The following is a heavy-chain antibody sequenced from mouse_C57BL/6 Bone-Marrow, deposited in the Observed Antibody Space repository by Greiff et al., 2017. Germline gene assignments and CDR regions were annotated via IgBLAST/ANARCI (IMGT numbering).Heavy chain of an antibody. Sequence: VQLHQSGAELVRPGASVTLSCTASGYTFTDYYINWVKQRPGQGLEWIARIYPGSGNTYYNEKFKGKATLTAEKSTSTAYMQLSSLTSEDSAVYFCASTVVDWYFDVWGTGTTVTVSS. CDR1: GYTFTDYY. D-gene: IGHD1-1*01. V-gene: IGHV1-76*01. CDR3: ASTVVDWYFDV. CDR2: IYPGSGNT. J-gene: IGHJ1*03.